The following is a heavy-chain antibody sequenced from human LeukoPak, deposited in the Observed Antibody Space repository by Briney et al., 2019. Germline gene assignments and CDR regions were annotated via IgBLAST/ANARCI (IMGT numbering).Heavy chain of an antibody. Sequence: GGSLRLSWAASGLTFITNYMTWFPQAPGKGRDWVSVIYTGGGQYYADSVKGRFTISRDNSKNTLYLQMNSLRAEDTAVYYCARQILENYYDSSGLFDYWGQGTLVTVSS. D-gene: IGHD3-22*01. J-gene: IGHJ4*02. V-gene: IGHV3-53*01. CDR1: GLTFITNY. CDR2: IYTGGGQ. CDR3: ARQILENYYDSSGLFDY.